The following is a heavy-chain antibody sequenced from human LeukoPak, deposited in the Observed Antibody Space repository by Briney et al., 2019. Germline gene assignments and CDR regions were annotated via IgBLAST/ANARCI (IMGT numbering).Heavy chain of an antibody. CDR2: IYHSGST. V-gene: IGHV4-30-2*01. Sequence: PSETLSLTCTVSGGSISSGGYYWSWIRQPPGKGLEWIGYIYHSGSTYYNPSLKSRVTISVDRSKNQFSLKLSSVTAADTAVYYCTGRHYDILTDYYGTRRAPYFQHWGQGTLVTVSS. CDR1: GGSISSGGYY. CDR3: TGRHYDILTDYYGTRRAPYFQH. J-gene: IGHJ1*01. D-gene: IGHD3-9*01.